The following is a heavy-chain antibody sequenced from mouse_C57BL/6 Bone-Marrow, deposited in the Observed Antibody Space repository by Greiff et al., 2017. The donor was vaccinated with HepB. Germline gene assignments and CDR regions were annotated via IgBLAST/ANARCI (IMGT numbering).Heavy chain of an antibody. V-gene: IGHV5-4*01. D-gene: IGHD1-1*01. CDR1: GFTFSSYA. CDR2: ISDGGSYT. Sequence: EVKLMESGGGLVKPGGSLKLSCAASGFTFSSYAMSWVRQTPEKRLEWVATISDGGSYTYYPDNVKGRFTISRDNAKNNLYLQMSHLKSEDTAMYYCARDPYYYGSSYYAMDYWGQGTSVTVSS. J-gene: IGHJ4*01. CDR3: ARDPYYYGSSYYAMDY.